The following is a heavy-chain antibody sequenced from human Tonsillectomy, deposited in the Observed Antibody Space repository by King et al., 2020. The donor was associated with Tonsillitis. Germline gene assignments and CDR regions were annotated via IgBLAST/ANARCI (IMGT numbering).Heavy chain of an antibody. J-gene: IGHJ4*02. Sequence: QLVQSGAEVKKPGASVKVSCKASGYTFTNFDINWVRQAPGQGLEWMGWMNPKSGNTGYAQKFQGRVTMTRNTSISTAYMELSSLRSEDTAVYYCVRGTKTFDYWGQGTLVTVSS. CDR1: GYTFTNFD. CDR2: MNPKSGNT. CDR3: VRGTKTFDY. V-gene: IGHV1-8*01.